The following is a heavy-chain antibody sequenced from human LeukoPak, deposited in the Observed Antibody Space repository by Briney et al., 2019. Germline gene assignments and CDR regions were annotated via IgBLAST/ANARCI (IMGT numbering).Heavy chain of an antibody. J-gene: IGHJ6*03. V-gene: IGHV4-61*02. Sequence: PSETLSLTCTVSGGSISSSSYYWGWIRQPAGKGLEWIGRIYTSGSTNYNPSLKSRVTISVDTSKNQFSLKLSSVTAADTAVYYCAGSSGYYYYYMDVWGKGTTVTVSS. CDR2: IYTSGST. D-gene: IGHD6-6*01. CDR3: AGSSGYYYYYMDV. CDR1: GGSISSSSYY.